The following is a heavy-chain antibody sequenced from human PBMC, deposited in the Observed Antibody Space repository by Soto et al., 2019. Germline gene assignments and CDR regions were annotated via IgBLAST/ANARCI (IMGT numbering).Heavy chain of an antibody. CDR1: GYTFTGYY. CDR2: INPNSGGT. CDR3: ARIPRYSGSSISLQH. V-gene: IGHV1-2*02. Sequence: ASVKVSCKASGYTFTGYYMHWVRQAPGQGLEWMGWINPNSGGTNYAQKFQGRVTMTRDTSISTAYMELSRLRSDDTAVYYCARIPRYSGSSISLQHWGQGTLVTV. J-gene: IGHJ1*01. D-gene: IGHD1-26*01.